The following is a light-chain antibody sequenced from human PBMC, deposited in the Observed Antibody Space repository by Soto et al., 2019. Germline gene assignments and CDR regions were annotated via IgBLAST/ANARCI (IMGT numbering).Light chain of an antibody. Sequence: DIQMTQSPSSVSASVGDRVTITCRASQGISSWLAWYQQKPGKAHKLLIYAASRLQSGVRSRFSGSASGTDFSLTISSLQPEDFVTYYRQQANSFPVTFGQGTKLEIK. CDR2: AAS. V-gene: IGKV1-12*01. J-gene: IGKJ2*01. CDR3: QQANSFPVT. CDR1: QGISSW.